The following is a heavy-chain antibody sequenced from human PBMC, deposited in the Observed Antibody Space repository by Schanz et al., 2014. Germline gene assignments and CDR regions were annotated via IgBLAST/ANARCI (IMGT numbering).Heavy chain of an antibody. Sequence: QVQVIQSGPEVKKPGASVKVSCQASGYTFTGYYMHWVRQAPGQGLEWMGQINPNSGATIYAQNFQGRVTMTRDTSISTAYMELSRLRSDDTAVYYCARGLVRYFAYWGQGTLVTVSS. CDR3: ARGLVRYFAY. J-gene: IGHJ4*02. V-gene: IGHV1-2*06. CDR1: GYTFTGYY. D-gene: IGHD2-8*02. CDR2: INPNSGAT.